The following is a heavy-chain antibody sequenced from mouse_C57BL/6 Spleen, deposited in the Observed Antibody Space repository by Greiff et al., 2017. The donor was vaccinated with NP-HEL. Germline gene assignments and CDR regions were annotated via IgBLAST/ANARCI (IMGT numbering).Heavy chain of an antibody. V-gene: IGHV1-69*01. J-gene: IGHJ4*01. Sequence: QVQLQQPGAELVMPGASVKLSCKASGYTFTSYWMHWVKQRPGQGLEWIGEIDPSDSYTNYNQKFKGKSTLTVDKSSSTASMQLSSLTSEDSAVYYCARSPSGSSLYYAMDYWGQGTSVTVSS. CDR2: IDPSDSYT. D-gene: IGHD1-1*01. CDR1: GYTFTSYW. CDR3: ARSPSGSSLYYAMDY.